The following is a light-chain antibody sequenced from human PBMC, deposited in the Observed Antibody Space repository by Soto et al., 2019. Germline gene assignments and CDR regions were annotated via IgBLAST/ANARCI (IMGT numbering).Light chain of an antibody. CDR3: ASYTSTGTHVL. J-gene: IGLJ2*01. V-gene: IGLV2-14*01. CDR2: EVI. Sequence: QSVLTQPASVSGSPGQSITISCTGTSSDIGGYDYVSWYQQHPGKAPKLMIYEVIHRPSAVSNRFSGSKSDNTASLTISGRQAEDEADYYCASYTSTGTHVLFGGGTKLTVL. CDR1: SSDIGGYDY.